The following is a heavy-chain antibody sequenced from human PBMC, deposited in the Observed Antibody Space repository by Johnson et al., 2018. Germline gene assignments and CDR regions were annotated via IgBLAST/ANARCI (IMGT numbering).Heavy chain of an antibody. Sequence: VQLVESGGGLVQPGGSRRLSCAASGFSFSRYWMHWVRQVPGKGLVYVSRLNYDGRSTSYADSVKGRFTISRDNAKNTLYLQMNSLRAEDTAVYYCARDRDGYNHAFDVWGQGTMVTVSS. CDR1: GFSFSRYW. V-gene: IGHV3-74*01. D-gene: IGHD5-24*01. CDR2: LNYDGRST. CDR3: ARDRDGYNHAFDV. J-gene: IGHJ3*01.